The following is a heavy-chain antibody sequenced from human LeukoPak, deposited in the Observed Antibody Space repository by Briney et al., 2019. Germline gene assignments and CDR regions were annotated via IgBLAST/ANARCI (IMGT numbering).Heavy chain of an antibody. V-gene: IGHV3-30*18. Sequence: GGSLRLSCAASGFTFSSYGMHWVRQAPGKGLEWVAVISYDGSNKYYADSVKGRFTISRDNSKNTLYLQMNSLRAEDTAVYYCAKEGFDIWGQGKMVTVSS. CDR2: ISYDGSNK. J-gene: IGHJ3*02. CDR1: GFTFSSYG. CDR3: AKEGFDI.